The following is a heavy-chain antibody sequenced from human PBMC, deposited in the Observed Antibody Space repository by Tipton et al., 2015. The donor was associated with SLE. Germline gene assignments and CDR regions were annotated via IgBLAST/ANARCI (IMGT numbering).Heavy chain of an antibody. CDR1: GGSFRSYY. V-gene: IGHV4-59*01. CDR3: ARVTRGSAATLFDS. J-gene: IGHJ4*02. CDR2: ISYSGST. D-gene: IGHD3-10*01. Sequence: TLSLTCTVAGGSFRSYYWSWIRQPPGKGLEWIAYISYSGSTTYNPFLKSRVTMSLDTSKSQFSLQFSSVTAADTAVYYCARVTRGSAATLFDSWGQGTLVTVSS.